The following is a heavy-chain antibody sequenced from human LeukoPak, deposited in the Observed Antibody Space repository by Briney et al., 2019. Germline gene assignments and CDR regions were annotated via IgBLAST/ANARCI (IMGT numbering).Heavy chain of an antibody. CDR3: ATDLRWEPRLDY. CDR1: GLTFSNAW. Sequence: PGGSLRLSCEASGLTFSNAWMSWVRQAPGKGLEWVGRIKSKTDGGTTDYAAPVKGRFTISRDDSRNTLYLQMNSLKTEDTAVYYCATDLRWEPRLDYWGQGTLVTVSS. V-gene: IGHV3-15*01. D-gene: IGHD1-26*01. J-gene: IGHJ4*02. CDR2: IKSKTDGGTT.